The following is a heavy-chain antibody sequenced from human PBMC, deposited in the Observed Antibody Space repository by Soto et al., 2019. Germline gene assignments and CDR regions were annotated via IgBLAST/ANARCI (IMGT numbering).Heavy chain of an antibody. V-gene: IGHV1-46*01. Sequence: QVQLVQSEAEVQKPGASVRVSCKATGYPFTDSSGHWVRQAPGQGLQWMGMIKPGGGGPIYAQEFQGRGLITGDTSSSTVSMELSRLRSEDAATYYCARPSGHDGGGTWGQGTLVTVSS. J-gene: IGHJ4*02. D-gene: IGHD5-12*01. CDR3: ARPSGHDGGGT. CDR1: GYPFTDSS. CDR2: IKPGGGGP.